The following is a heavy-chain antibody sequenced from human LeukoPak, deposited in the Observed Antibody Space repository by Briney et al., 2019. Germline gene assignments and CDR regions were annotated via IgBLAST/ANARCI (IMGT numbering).Heavy chain of an antibody. CDR3: ARDPSPFYGDYGY. CDR2: MYSGGGT. CDR1: GFTFSSYS. V-gene: IGHV3-66*01. D-gene: IGHD4-17*01. J-gene: IGHJ4*02. Sequence: PGGSLRLSCAASGFTFSSYSMSWVRQAPGKGLEWVSIMYSGGGTDYADSVKGRFTISRENSKNTLYLQMNSLRAEDTAVYYCARDPSPFYGDYGYWGQGTLVTVSS.